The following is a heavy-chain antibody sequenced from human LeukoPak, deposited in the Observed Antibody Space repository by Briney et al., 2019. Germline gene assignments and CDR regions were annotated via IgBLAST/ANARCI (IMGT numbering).Heavy chain of an antibody. CDR1: GFTFSDHA. CDR2: IRGTGTTT. Sequence: PGGSLRLSCAASGFTFSDHAMSWVRQAPGKGLEWVSAIRGTGTTTFYAASVKGRFTISRDNSKNTADLQMNSLRAEDTAVYYCAKVSWLGTLPSYHFGSWGQGTQVTVSS. CDR3: AKVSWLGTLPSYHFGS. D-gene: IGHD6-19*01. J-gene: IGHJ4*02. V-gene: IGHV3-23*01.